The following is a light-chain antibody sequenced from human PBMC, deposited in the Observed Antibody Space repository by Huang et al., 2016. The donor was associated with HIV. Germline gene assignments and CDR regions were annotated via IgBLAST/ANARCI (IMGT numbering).Light chain of an antibody. CDR3: QESYSSLSIT. CDR1: QSISSN. CDR2: AAS. J-gene: IGKJ5*01. V-gene: IGKV1-39*01. Sequence: DIQVTQSPSSLSASVGDRVTISCRAGQSISSNLHWYQQKPGQAPNLLIFAASNLQSGVPSRFSGSGSGTNFTLTINSLQPEDFARYYCQESYSSLSITFGQGTRL.